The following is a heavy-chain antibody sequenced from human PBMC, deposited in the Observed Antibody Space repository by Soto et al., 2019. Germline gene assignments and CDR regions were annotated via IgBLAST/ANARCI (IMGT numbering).Heavy chain of an antibody. V-gene: IGHV3-7*03. CDR1: GFSFSNYW. CDR3: ARSIAAAAGPLEF. CDR2: INEDGSRG. Sequence: VQLVESGGDLVQPGGSLRLSCVVSGFSFSNYWMAWVRQAPGKGLEWVANINEDGSRGYYVDSVRGRFTSSRDNARSSLFLQMDSLRAEDTAVYYCARSIAAAAGPLEFWGRGALVTVSS. J-gene: IGHJ4*02. D-gene: IGHD6-13*01.